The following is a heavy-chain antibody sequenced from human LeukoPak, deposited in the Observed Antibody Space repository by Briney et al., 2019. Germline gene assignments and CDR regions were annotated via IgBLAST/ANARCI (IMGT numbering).Heavy chain of an antibody. J-gene: IGHJ3*02. CDR2: MYSGGTT. CDR3: ARDTAAFDI. D-gene: IGHD5-18*01. CDR1: GFTVSTNY. Sequence: GGSLRLSWAASGFTVSTNYMSWVRQAPGKGLEWVSVMYSGGTTYYADSVKGRFTISRDNSKNTLYLQMNSLRVDDTALYYCARDTAAFDIWGQGTMVTVSS. V-gene: IGHV3-53*01.